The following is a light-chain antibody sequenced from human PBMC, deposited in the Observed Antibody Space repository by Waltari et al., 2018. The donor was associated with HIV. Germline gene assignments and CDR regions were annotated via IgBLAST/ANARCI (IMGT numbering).Light chain of an antibody. J-gene: IGLJ1*01. CDR3: SSHAGSNNYV. Sequence: QSALTQPPSASGSPGQSVTLPCSGTTSDVGGYETVSWYQQHPGKAPKLMIYEVSKRPSGVPDRFSGSKSGNTASLTVSGLQAEDEADYYCSSHAGSNNYVFGTGTKVTVL. CDR2: EVS. CDR1: TSDVGGYET. V-gene: IGLV2-8*01.